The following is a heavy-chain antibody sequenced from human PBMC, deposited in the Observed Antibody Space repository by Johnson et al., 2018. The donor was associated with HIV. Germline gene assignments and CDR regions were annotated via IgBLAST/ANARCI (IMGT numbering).Heavy chain of an antibody. CDR3: ARDAQEWELWGDGAFDI. CDR1: GFTFSSYA. CDR2: ISYDGSNK. V-gene: IGHV3-30-3*01. J-gene: IGHJ3*02. Sequence: VQLVESGGGVVQPGRSLRLSCAASGFTFSSYAMHWVRQAPGKGLEWVAVISYDGSNKYYADSVKGRFTISRDNSKNTLYLQMNSLRSEDTAVYYCARDAQEWELWGDGAFDIWGQGTMVTVSS. D-gene: IGHD1-26*01.